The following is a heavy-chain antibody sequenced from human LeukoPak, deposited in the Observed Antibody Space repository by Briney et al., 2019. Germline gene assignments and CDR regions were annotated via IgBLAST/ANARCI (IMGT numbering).Heavy chain of an antibody. CDR1: GGSFSGYY. Sequence: SETLSLTCAVYGGSFSGYYWSLIRQPPGKGLEWIEEINHSGSTNYNPSLKSRVTISVDTSKNQFSLKLSSVTAADTAVYYCARGLSGYYTNYGMDVWGQGTTVTVSS. V-gene: IGHV4-34*01. CDR2: INHSGST. D-gene: IGHD3-9*01. CDR3: ARGLSGYYTNYGMDV. J-gene: IGHJ6*02.